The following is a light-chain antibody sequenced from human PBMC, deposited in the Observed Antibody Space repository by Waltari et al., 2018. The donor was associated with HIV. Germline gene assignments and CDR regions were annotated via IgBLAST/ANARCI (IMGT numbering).Light chain of an antibody. J-gene: IGKJ3*01. CDR3: HQYDSSPPRFT. CDR2: WES. Sequence: DIVMTQSPDSLAVSLGEMATINCKSSQSISTSCKNKNCLAWFQQKPGQPPKLLIYWESTRESGVPDRFSGSGFGTDFTLTISSLQAEDVAVYFCHQYDSSPPRFTFGPGTKVDI. CDR1: QSISTSCKNKNC. V-gene: IGKV4-1*01.